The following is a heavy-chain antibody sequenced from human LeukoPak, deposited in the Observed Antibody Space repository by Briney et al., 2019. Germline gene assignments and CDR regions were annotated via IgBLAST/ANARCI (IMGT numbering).Heavy chain of an antibody. D-gene: IGHD1-1*01. Sequence: ASVKVSCKASGYTFTDHYMHWVRQAPGQGLEWMGWINPNSGGTNYAQKFQGRVSMTRDTSISTAYMELTRLRSDDTAVYYCARSPKWNDYNWFDPWGQGTLVTVSS. CDR2: INPNSGGT. CDR3: ARSPKWNDYNWFDP. V-gene: IGHV1-2*02. J-gene: IGHJ5*02. CDR1: GYTFTDHY.